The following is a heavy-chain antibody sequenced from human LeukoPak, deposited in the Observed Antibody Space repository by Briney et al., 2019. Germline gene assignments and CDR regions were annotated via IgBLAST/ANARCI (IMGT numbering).Heavy chain of an antibody. CDR1: GFTFSDYW. D-gene: IGHD6-13*01. J-gene: IGHJ4*02. V-gene: IGHV3-7*01. Sequence: GGSLRLSCAASGFTFSDYWMSWVRQAPGKGLEWVANIQPHGREKYFVDSVKDRFAISRDDAKNSLYLQMNSLRAEDTAVHYCAKVLSSTSRLTPFDFWGQGTLVTVSS. CDR3: AKVLSSTSRLTPFDF. CDR2: IQPHGREK.